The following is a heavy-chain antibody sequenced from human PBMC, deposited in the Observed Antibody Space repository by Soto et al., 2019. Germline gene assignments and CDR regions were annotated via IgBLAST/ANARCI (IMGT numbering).Heavy chain of an antibody. D-gene: IGHD1-20*01. CDR2: ISYDGSNK. CDR1: GFTFSSYG. Sequence: GGSLRLSCAASGFTFSSYGMHWVRQAPGKGLEWVAVISYDGSNKYYADSVKGRFTISSDNSKNTLYLQMNSLRAEDTAVYYCAKDGITGSYFDYWGQGTLVTVSS. V-gene: IGHV3-30*18. CDR3: AKDGITGSYFDY. J-gene: IGHJ4*02.